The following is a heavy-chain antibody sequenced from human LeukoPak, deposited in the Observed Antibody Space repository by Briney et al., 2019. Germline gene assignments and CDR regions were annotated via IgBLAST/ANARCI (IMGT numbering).Heavy chain of an antibody. V-gene: IGHV3-9*01. CDR3: AREGGPEDYDFWSGYYTRAYYYYMDV. J-gene: IGHJ6*03. CDR2: ISWNSGSI. D-gene: IGHD3-3*01. Sequence: GGSLRLSCAASGFTFDAFAMHWVRQAPGKGLEWVSGISWNSGSIGYADSVKGRFTISRDNAKNSLYLQMNSLRAEDTAVYYCAREGGPEDYDFWSGYYTRAYYYYMDVWGKGTTVTVSS. CDR1: GFTFDAFA.